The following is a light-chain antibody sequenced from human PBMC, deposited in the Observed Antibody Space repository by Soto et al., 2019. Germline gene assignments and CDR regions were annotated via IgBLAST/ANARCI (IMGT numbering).Light chain of an antibody. CDR3: QQRSNWPQVT. CDR2: DAS. Sequence: IVMAPSPATLSVSSGESVTFSCRASQGINRNLAWYQQKPGQAPRLLIYDASNRATGIPARFSGSGSGTDFTLTISSLEPEDFAVYYCQQRSNWPQVTFGQGTRLEIK. J-gene: IGKJ5*01. V-gene: IGKV3-11*01. CDR1: QGINRN.